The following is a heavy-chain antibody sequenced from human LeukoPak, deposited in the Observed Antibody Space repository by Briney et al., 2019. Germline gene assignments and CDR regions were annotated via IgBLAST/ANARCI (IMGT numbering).Heavy chain of an antibody. CDR2: IHYSGST. CDR1: GGSISSGGYY. CDR3: AGEGIVAAGTMDGFDI. V-gene: IGHV4-31*03. D-gene: IGHD6-13*01. Sequence: PSQTLSLTCTVSGGSISSGGYYWSWIRQHPGKGLEWIGYIHYSGSTYYNPSLKSRVTISVDTSKNQFSLKLSSVTAADTAVYFCAGEGIVAAGTMDGFDIWGQGTMVTVSS. J-gene: IGHJ3*02.